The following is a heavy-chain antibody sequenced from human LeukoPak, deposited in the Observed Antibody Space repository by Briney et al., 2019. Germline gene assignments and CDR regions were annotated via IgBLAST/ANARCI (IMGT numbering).Heavy chain of an antibody. D-gene: IGHD6-13*01. Sequence: PGGSLRLSCAASGFTFSSYWMHWVRQAPGKGLVWVSRINSDGSSTSYADSVKGRFTISRDNAKNSVYLQMNSLRAEDTALYYCARGSGSSWYFYLDYWGQGTLVTVSS. J-gene: IGHJ4*02. CDR3: ARGSGSSWYFYLDY. V-gene: IGHV3-74*01. CDR2: INSDGSST. CDR1: GFTFSSYW.